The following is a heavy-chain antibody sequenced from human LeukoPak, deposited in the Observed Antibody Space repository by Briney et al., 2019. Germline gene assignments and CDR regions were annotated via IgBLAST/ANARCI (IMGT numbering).Heavy chain of an antibody. D-gene: IGHD1-7*01. V-gene: IGHV1-69*05. J-gene: IGHJ5*02. Sequence: ASVKVSCKASGGTFSSYAISWVRQAPGQGLEWMGGIIPIFGTANYAQKFQGRVTITTDESTSTAYMELSSLRSEDTAVYSCARDRGTITGTTGFDPWGQGTLVTVSS. CDR2: IIPIFGTA. CDR3: ARDRGTITGTTGFDP. CDR1: GGTFSSYA.